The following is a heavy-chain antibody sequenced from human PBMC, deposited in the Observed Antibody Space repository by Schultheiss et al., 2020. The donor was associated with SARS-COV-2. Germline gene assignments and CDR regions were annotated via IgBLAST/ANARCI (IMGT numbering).Heavy chain of an antibody. CDR3: ARDLYYDFWSGPIPDAFDI. Sequence: ASVKVSCKASGYTFTGYYMHWVRQAPGQGLEWMGWINPNSGGTNYAQKFQGRVTMTRDTSISTAYMELSRLRSDDTAVYYCARDLYYDFWSGPIPDAFDIWGQGTMVTVSS. CDR2: INPNSGGT. D-gene: IGHD3-3*01. V-gene: IGHV1-2*02. J-gene: IGHJ3*02. CDR1: GYTFTGYY.